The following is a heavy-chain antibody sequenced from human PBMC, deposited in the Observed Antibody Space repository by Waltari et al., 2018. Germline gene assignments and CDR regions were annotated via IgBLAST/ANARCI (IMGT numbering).Heavy chain of an antibody. Sequence: QLQLQESGPGLVKPSETLSLTCTVPGGSISSSSYYWGWIRQPPGKGLEWIGSIYYSGSTYYNPSLKSRVTISVDTSKNQFSLKLSSVTAADTAVYYCASANCSGGSCYSIPFDYWGQGTLVTVSS. J-gene: IGHJ4*02. CDR1: GGSISSSSYY. D-gene: IGHD2-15*01. CDR3: ASANCSGGSCYSIPFDY. V-gene: IGHV4-39*01. CDR2: IYYSGST.